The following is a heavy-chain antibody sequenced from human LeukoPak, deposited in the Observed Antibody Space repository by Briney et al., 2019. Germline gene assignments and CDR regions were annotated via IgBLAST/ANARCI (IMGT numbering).Heavy chain of an antibody. Sequence: PGGSLRLSCAASGFTFSSYWMHWVRQAPGKGLVWVSRINSDGSSTSYADSVKGRFTISRDNAKNTLYLQMNSLRAEDTAVYYCAKGGKSSGWYGIWDNWGQGTLVTVSS. CDR1: GFTFSSYW. D-gene: IGHD6-19*01. CDR2: INSDGSST. V-gene: IGHV3-74*01. CDR3: AKGGKSSGWYGIWDN. J-gene: IGHJ4*02.